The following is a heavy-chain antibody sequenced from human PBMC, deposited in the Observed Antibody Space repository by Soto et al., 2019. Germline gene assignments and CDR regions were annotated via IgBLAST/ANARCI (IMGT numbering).Heavy chain of an antibody. Sequence: GGSLRLSCAASGFTFSNYVMSWVRQAPGKGLEWVSSISNSGGGTYYADSVKGRFTISRDNSKNTLYLQMNSLRAEDTAVYYCARDLNIAAAADGDVAFDIWGQGTMVTVSS. J-gene: IGHJ3*02. CDR1: GFTFSNYV. V-gene: IGHV3-23*01. D-gene: IGHD6-13*01. CDR3: ARDLNIAAAADGDVAFDI. CDR2: ISNSGGGT.